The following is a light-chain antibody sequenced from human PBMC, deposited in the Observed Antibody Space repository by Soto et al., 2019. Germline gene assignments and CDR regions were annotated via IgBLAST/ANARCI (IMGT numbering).Light chain of an antibody. J-gene: IGLJ1*01. CDR2: DVS. CDR1: STDVGGYNY. CDR3: NSYSSSTTLYL. Sequence: QSVLTQPASVSGSPGQSITISCTGASTDVGGYNYVSWYQQHPGKAPKLMISDVSNRPSGVSIRFSGSKSGNTASLTISGLQAEDEADYYCNSYSSSTTLYLFGPGTKVTVL. V-gene: IGLV2-14*01.